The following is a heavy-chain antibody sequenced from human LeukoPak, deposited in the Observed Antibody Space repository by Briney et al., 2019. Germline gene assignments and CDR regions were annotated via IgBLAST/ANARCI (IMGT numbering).Heavy chain of an antibody. D-gene: IGHD3-16*01. CDR2: INHSGST. Sequence: SETLSLTCAVYGGSFSGYYWSWIRQPPGKGLEWIGEINHSGSTNYNPSLTSRVTISVDTSKNQFPLKLSSVTAADTAVYYCARVDYLDAFDIWGQGTMVTVSS. CDR1: GGSFSGYY. J-gene: IGHJ3*02. CDR3: ARVDYLDAFDI. V-gene: IGHV4-34*01.